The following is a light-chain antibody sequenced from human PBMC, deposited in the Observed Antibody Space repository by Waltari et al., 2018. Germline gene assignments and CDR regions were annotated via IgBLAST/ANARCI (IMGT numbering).Light chain of an antibody. CDR3: QQRSDRPPVS. V-gene: IGKV3-11*01. J-gene: IGKJ2*03. CDR1: QTVGTY. CDR2: DAF. Sequence: EIVLTQSPATLSLSPGDRATLPCRASQTVGTYLAWYQQKPGQAPRLLIYDAFNRATGIPARFSGSGSGTDFTLTISSLEPGDSAVYYCQQRSDRPPVSFGQGTKLEIK.